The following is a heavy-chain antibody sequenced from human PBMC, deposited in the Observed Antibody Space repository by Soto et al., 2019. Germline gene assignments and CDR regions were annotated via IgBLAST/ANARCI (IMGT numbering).Heavy chain of an antibody. V-gene: IGHV3-15*01. CDR2: IKSKTDGGTT. D-gene: IGHD2-2*01. J-gene: IGHJ3*02. Sequence: PGGSLRLSCAASGFTFSNAWMSWVRQAPGKGLEWVGRIKSKTDGGTTDYAAPVKGRFTISRDDSKNTLYLQMNSLKTEDTAVYYCTTDRDIVVVPAALDAFDIWGQGTMVTVS. CDR3: TTDRDIVVVPAALDAFDI. CDR1: GFTFSNAW.